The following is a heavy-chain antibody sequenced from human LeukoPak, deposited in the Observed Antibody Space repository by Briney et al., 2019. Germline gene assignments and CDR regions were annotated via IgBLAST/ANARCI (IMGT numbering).Heavy chain of an antibody. J-gene: IGHJ3*02. D-gene: IGHD2-15*01. CDR3: ARGYCSGGSCYSNAFDI. CDR2: IKQDGSEK. Sequence: PGGSLRLSCAASGFPFTNAWMSWVRQAPGKGLEWVANIKQDGSEKYYVDSVKGRFTISRDNAKNSLYLQMNSLRAEDTAVYYCARGYCSGGSCYSNAFDIWGQGTMVTVSS. CDR1: GFPFTNAW. V-gene: IGHV3-7*01.